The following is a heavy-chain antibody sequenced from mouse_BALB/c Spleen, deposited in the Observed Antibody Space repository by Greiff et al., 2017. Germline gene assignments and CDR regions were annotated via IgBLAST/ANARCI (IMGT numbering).Heavy chain of an antibody. CDR1: GYTFTDYA. Sequence: QVQLQQSGAELVRPGVSVKISCKGSGYTFTDYAMHWVKQSHAKSLEWIGVISTYYGDASYNQKFKGKATMTVHKSSSTAYMELARLTSEDSAIYYCAREISYAMDYWGQGTSVTVSS. J-gene: IGHJ4*01. V-gene: IGHV1S137*01. CDR3: AREISYAMDY. CDR2: ISTYYGDA.